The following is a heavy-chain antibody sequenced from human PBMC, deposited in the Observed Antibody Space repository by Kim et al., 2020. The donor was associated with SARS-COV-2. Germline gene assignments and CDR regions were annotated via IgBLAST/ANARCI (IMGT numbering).Heavy chain of an antibody. CDR3: ARDRRLGYYFDY. D-gene: IGHD5-12*01. Sequence: GGSLRLSCAASGFTFSSYGMHWVRQAPGKGLEWVAVIWYDGSNKYYADSVKGRFTISRDNSKNTLYLQMNSLRAEDTAVYYCARDRRLGYYFDYWGQGTLVTVSS. CDR2: IWYDGSNK. V-gene: IGHV3-33*01. J-gene: IGHJ4*02. CDR1: GFTFSSYG.